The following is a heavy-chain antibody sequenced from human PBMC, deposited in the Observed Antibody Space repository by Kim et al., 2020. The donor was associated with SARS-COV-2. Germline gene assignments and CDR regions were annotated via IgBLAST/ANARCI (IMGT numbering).Heavy chain of an antibody. D-gene: IGHD6-13*01. CDR3: VKGEVLDSSSWFYYYYGMDV. V-gene: IGHV3-64D*06. Sequence: RFTISRDNSKNTLYLQMSSLRAEDTAVYYCVKGEVLDSSSWFYYYYGMDVWGQGTTVTVSS. J-gene: IGHJ6*02.